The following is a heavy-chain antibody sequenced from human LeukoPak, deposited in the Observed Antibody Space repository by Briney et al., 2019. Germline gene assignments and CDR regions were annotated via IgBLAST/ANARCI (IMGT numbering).Heavy chain of an antibody. J-gene: IGHJ6*04. CDR1: GFTVSSNY. V-gene: IGHV3-66*01. CDR3: AKGVRYDSSGPIHYYYYYGMDV. CDR2: IYSGGST. Sequence: GGSLRLSCAASGFTVSSNYMSWVRQAPGKGLEWVSVIYSGGSTYYADSVKGRFTISRDNSKNTLYLQMNSLRAEDTAVYYCAKGVRYDSSGPIHYYYYYGMDVWGXGTTVTVSS. D-gene: IGHD3-22*01.